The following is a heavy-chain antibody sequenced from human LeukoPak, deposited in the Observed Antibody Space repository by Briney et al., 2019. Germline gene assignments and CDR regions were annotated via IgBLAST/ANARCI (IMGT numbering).Heavy chain of an antibody. Sequence: ASVKVSCKASGYTLTSYDINWVRQATRQGLEWMGWMNPNSGRTGYAQNFQGRITITRNTSISTAYMELSSLRSEDTAVYYCTRETSSRYFDYWGQGTLVTVSS. CDR1: GYTLTSYD. J-gene: IGHJ4*02. V-gene: IGHV1-8*01. CDR2: MNPNSGRT. CDR3: TRETSSRYFDY.